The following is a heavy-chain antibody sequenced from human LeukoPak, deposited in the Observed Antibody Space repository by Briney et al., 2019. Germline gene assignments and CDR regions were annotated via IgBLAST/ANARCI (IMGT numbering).Heavy chain of an antibody. CDR2: IYPGDSDT. D-gene: IGHD6-19*01. J-gene: IGHJ4*02. V-gene: IGHV5-51*01. Sequence: GESLKISCQGSGYSFTNYWIGWVRQMPGKGLEWMGIIYPGDSDTRYSPSFQGQVTISADKSISTAYLQWSSLKASDTAMYYCARRSYSSGWYSDYWGQGALVTVSS. CDR1: GYSFTNYW. CDR3: ARRSYSSGWYSDY.